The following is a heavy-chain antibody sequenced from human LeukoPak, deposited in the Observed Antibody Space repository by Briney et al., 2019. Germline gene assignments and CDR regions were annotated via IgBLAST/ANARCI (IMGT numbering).Heavy chain of an antibody. CDR3: AYGGNSPYYYYGMDV. J-gene: IGHJ6*02. CDR2: IYSGGST. Sequence: GGSLRLSCAASGFTVSSNYMSWVRQAPGKGLEWVSVIYSGGSTYYADSVKGRFTISRDNSKNTLYLQMNSLRAEDTAVYNCAYGGNSPYYYYGMDVWGQGTTVTVSS. CDR1: GFTVSSNY. V-gene: IGHV3-53*01. D-gene: IGHD4-23*01.